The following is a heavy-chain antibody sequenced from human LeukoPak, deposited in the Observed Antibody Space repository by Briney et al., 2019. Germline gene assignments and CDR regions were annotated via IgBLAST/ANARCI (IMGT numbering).Heavy chain of an antibody. J-gene: IGHJ4*02. CDR3: ANSERSNWNYYFDY. D-gene: IGHD1-1*01. CDR2: IGTAGDT. CDR1: GFTFSTYD. Sequence: GGSLRLSCAASGFTFSTYDMHWVRQATGKGLEWVSAIGTAGDTYYPDSVKGRFTISRDNSKNTLYLQVNSLRAEDTAVYYCANSERSNWNYYFDYWGQGTLVTVSS. V-gene: IGHV3-13*04.